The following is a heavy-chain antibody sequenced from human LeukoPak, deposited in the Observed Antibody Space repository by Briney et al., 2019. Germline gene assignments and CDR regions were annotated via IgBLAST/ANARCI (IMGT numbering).Heavy chain of an antibody. CDR1: GYTFTGYY. CDR3: ARTYSSSWYKDLYYFDY. J-gene: IGHJ4*02. D-gene: IGHD6-13*01. Sequence: ASVKVSCKASGYTFTGYYMHWVRQAPGQGLEWMGWINPNSGGTNYAQKFQGRVTMTRDTSISTAYMELSRLRSDDTAVYYCARTYSSSWYKDLYYFDYWGQGTLVTVSS. V-gene: IGHV1-2*02. CDR2: INPNSGGT.